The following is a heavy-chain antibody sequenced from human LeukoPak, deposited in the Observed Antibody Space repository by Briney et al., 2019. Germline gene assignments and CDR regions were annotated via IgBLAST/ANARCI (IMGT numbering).Heavy chain of an antibody. V-gene: IGHV4-59*01. J-gene: IGHJ6*02. CDR3: ARVTRSGSYYYYGMDV. D-gene: IGHD1-26*01. CDR1: GGSISSCY. Sequence: SETLSLTCTVSGGSISSCYWSWIRQPPGKGLEWIGYIYYSGSTNYNPSLKSRVTISVDTSKNQFSLKLSSVTAADTAVYYCARVTRSGSYYYYGMDVWGQGTTVTVSS. CDR2: IYYSGST.